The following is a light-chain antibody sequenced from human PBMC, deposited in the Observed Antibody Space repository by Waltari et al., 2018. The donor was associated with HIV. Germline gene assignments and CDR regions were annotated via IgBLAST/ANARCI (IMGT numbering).Light chain of an antibody. V-gene: IGLV2-23*02. CDR1: SSDVGTYHL. CDR3: CSYAGSRTFVV. CDR2: GVS. J-gene: IGLJ2*01. Sequence: QSALTQPASVSGSPGQSLTISCTGTSSDVGTYHLVSWYQQHPGKAPKLIIYGVSKRPSGVSDRFSGSKFGNMASLTISGLQAEDEADYYCCSYAGSRTFVVFGGGTKLTVL.